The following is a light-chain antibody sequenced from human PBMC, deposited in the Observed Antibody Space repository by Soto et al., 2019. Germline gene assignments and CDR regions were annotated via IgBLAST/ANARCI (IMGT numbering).Light chain of an antibody. CDR3: QQFIDGWT. J-gene: IGKJ1*01. CDR2: DAS. V-gene: IGKV1-5*01. CDR1: QRINNR. Sequence: IQMTQSPSTLSAPIGDRVTITCRASQRINNRLAWYQQMPGKAPNLLIYDASTLESGVPSRFRGSGSETEFTLTISGLQPDDFATYYCQQFIDGWTFGQGTKVEIK.